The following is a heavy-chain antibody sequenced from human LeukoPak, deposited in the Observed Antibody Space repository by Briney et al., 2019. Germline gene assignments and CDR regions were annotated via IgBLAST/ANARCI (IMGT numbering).Heavy chain of an antibody. J-gene: IGHJ6*02. CDR2: IIPIFGTA. V-gene: IGHV1-69*13. CDR3: ARLYDSSGSYYYGMDV. Sequence: ASVKVSCKASGGTFSSYAISWVRQAPGQGLEWMGGIIPIFGTANYAQKFQGRVTITADESTSTAYMELSSLRSEDTAVYYCARLYDSSGSYYYGMDVWGQGTRSPSP. D-gene: IGHD3-22*01. CDR1: GGTFSSYA.